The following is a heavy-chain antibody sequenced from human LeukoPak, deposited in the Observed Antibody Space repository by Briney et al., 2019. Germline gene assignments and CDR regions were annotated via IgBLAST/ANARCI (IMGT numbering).Heavy chain of an antibody. CDR2: IYYSGST. CDR3: ARDYDSSGLYYYGMDV. V-gene: IGHV4-59*12. Sequence: SETLSLTCTVSGGSISTYYWSWIRQPPWKGLEWIGYIYYSGSTYYNPSLKSRVTISVDTSKNQFSLKLSSVTAADTAVYYCARDYDSSGLYYYGMDVWGQGTTVTVSS. CDR1: GGSISTYY. J-gene: IGHJ6*02. D-gene: IGHD3-22*01.